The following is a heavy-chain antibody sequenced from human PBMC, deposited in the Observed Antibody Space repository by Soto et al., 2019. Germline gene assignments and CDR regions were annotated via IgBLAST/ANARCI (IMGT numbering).Heavy chain of an antibody. D-gene: IGHD6-13*01. Sequence: WSLRLSCAASGFTFSSYSMNWVRQAPGKGLEWVSSISSSSSYIYYADSVKGRFTISRDNAKNSLYLQMNSLRAEDTAVYYCARDLSSSWEYYGMDVWGQGTTVTVSS. CDR3: ARDLSSSWEYYGMDV. V-gene: IGHV3-21*01. CDR2: ISSSSSYI. J-gene: IGHJ6*02. CDR1: GFTFSSYS.